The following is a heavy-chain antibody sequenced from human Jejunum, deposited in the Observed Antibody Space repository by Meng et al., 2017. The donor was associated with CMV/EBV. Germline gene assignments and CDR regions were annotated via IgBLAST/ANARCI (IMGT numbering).Heavy chain of an antibody. Sequence: AASGCTFSDCGMHWVRQAPGKGLVWVSRIYNDGTRTNYADSVKGRFTISRDNAKNTLYLQMNSLRAEDTAVYYCARGSSGYYVDYWGQGTLGTVSS. J-gene: IGHJ4*02. CDR2: IYNDGTRT. V-gene: IGHV3-74*01. CDR3: ARGSSGYYVDY. CDR1: GCTFSDCG. D-gene: IGHD3-22*01.